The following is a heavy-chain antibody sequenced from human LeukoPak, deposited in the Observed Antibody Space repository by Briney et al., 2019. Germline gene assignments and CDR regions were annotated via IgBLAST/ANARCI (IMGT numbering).Heavy chain of an antibody. CDR1: GYTFTGYY. V-gene: IGHV1-2*04. CDR2: INPNSGGT. J-gene: IGHJ4*02. D-gene: IGHD6-13*01. CDR3: ARAENGKQQLVPGV. Sequence: ASVKVSCKASGYTFTGYYMHWVRQAPGQGLEWMGLINPNSGGTNYAQKFQGWVTMTRDTSISTAYMELSRLRSDDTAVYYCARAENGKQQLVPGVWGQGTLVTVSS.